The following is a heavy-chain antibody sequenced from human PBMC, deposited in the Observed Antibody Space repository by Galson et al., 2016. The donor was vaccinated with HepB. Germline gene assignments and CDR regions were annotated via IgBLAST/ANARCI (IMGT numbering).Heavy chain of an antibody. CDR2: INPYNGRT. D-gene: IGHD4-23*01. V-gene: IGHV1-46*01. CDR1: GYLFTNYY. J-gene: IGHJ3*02. CDR3: ARGGDGNHGAFHI. Sequence: SVKVSCKASGYLFTNYYIHWVRQAPGQGLEWMGMINPYNGRTTYSRNFQGRVTMKRDPSTRTVYMDMSSLRSADTAIYYCARGGDGNHGAFHIWGQGTMVTGSS.